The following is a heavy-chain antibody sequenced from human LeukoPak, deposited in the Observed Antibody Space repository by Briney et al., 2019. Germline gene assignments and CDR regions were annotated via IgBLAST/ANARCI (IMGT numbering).Heavy chain of an antibody. V-gene: IGHV4-34*01. CDR3: ARGRYVWGSYRAYFDY. J-gene: IGHJ4*02. CDR2: INHSGST. Sequence: SDTLSLTCAVYGGSFSGYYWSWIRQPPEKGLEWIGEINHSGSTHYNPSLKSRVTKSVDTSKTQFPLKLSSVTAADTAVYYCARGRYVWGSYRAYFDYWGQGTLVTVSS. CDR1: GGSFSGYY. D-gene: IGHD3-16*02.